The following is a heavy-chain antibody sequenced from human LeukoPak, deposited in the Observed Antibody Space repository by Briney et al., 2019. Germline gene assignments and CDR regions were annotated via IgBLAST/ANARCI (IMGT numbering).Heavy chain of an antibody. CDR2: IRGSGSIT. V-gene: IGHV3-23*01. J-gene: IGHJ4*02. CDR3: AKAGSSWPADY. CDR1: GFFFSTCG. Sequence: SGGSLRLSCAASGFFFSTCGMTWVRQAPGKGLEWVSAIRGSGSITYYADSMKGRFTISRDNSRNTLYLQMNTLRAEDTALYYCAKAGSSWPADYWGQGTLVTVSS. D-gene: IGHD6-13*01.